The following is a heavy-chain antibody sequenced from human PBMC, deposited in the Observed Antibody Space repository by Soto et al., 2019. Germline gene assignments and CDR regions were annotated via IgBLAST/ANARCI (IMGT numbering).Heavy chain of an antibody. V-gene: IGHV3-23*01. D-gene: IGHD2-15*01. Sequence: EVQLLESGGGLVQPAGSLRLSCAASAFTFSNYAMTWVRQAPGKGLEWVSSIVPSGDNTYYADSVKGRFTISRDNSKNTLFLQMNSLRVEDTAVYYCAKDFAYCSARRCYSQNFLDYWGQGILVTVSS. CDR2: IVPSGDNT. J-gene: IGHJ4*02. CDR1: AFTFSNYA. CDR3: AKDFAYCSARRCYSQNFLDY.